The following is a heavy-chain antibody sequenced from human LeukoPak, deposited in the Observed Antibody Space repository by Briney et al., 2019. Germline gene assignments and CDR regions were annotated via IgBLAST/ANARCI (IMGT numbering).Heavy chain of an antibody. J-gene: IGHJ4*02. Sequence: GGSLRLSCAASGFTFSRYDMHWVRQSTGKGLEWASGIGTAGDTFYLGSVKGRFTISRENAKNSLYLQMNSLRVGDTAVYYCARSVPGGSGWMGSIEYWGQGTLVTVPS. CDR3: ARSVPGGSGWMGSIEY. CDR2: IGTAGDT. CDR1: GFTFSRYD. V-gene: IGHV3-13*01. D-gene: IGHD6-19*01.